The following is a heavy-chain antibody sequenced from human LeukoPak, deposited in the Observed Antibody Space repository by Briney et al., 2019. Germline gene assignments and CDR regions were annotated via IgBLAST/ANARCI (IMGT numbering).Heavy chain of an antibody. CDR3: AKRAWPYFFDY. J-gene: IGHJ4*02. Sequence: PGGSLRLSCAASGFWFSNYGMNWVRQAPGKGLEWVSVITSNGAETYYADSVKGRFTVFRDNSKNPLYLQMNSLRADDTAVYYCAKRAWPYFFDYWGQGTPVTVSS. V-gene: IGHV3-23*01. CDR1: GFWFSNYG. CDR2: ITSNGAET.